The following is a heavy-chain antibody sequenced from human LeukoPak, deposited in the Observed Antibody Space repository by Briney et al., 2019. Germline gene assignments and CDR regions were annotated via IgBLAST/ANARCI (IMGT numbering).Heavy chain of an antibody. V-gene: IGHV6-1*01. J-gene: IGHJ5*02. CDR1: GDIFSSNCVT. CDR3: ARRLTQYDCFDP. CDR2: TYYRSTWYN. D-gene: IGHD2-2*01. Sequence: SQTLSLTCAISGDIFSSNCVTWNWIRQSPSRGLEWLGRTYYRSTWYNDYAVSVRGRITVNPDTSKNQFSLHLNSVTPEDTAVYYCARRLTQYDCFDPWGQGILVTVSS.